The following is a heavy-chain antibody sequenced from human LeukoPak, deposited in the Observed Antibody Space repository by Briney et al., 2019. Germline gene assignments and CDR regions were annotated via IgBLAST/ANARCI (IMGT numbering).Heavy chain of an antibody. CDR1: GGSISRYY. V-gene: IGHV4-59*08. D-gene: IGHD3-16*01. Sequence: SETLSLTCTVSGGSISRYYWSWIRQPPGKGPEWIGYIYYSGSTNYNPSLKSRVTISVDTSKNQFSLKLSSVTAADTAVYYCARQDRYDYAFDIWGQGTIVTVSS. CDR2: IYYSGST. CDR3: ARQDRYDYAFDI. J-gene: IGHJ3*02.